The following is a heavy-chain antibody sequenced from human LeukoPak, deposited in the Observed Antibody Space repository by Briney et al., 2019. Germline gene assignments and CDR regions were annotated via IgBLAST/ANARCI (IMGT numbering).Heavy chain of an antibody. CDR3: ARGDYDSSGYYED. J-gene: IGHJ4*02. V-gene: IGHV4-59*11. CDR2: IYYSGST. CDR1: GGSISSRY. D-gene: IGHD3-22*01. Sequence: PSETLSLTCTVSGGSISSRYWSWIRQPPGKGLEWIGYIYYSGSTNYNPSLKSRVTISVDTSKNQFSLKLSSVTAADTAVYYCARGDYDSSGYYEDWGQGTLVTVSS.